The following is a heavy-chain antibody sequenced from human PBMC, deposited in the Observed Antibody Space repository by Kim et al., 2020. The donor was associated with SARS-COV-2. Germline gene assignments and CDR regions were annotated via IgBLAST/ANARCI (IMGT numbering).Heavy chain of an antibody. CDR2: PSGAST. J-gene: IGHJ4*02. Sequence: PSGASTSYAQKFQGRVTMTRDTSTGTVYMELSSLRSEDTAVYYCARVHGYWGQGTLVTVSS. V-gene: IGHV1-46*01. CDR3: ARVHGY.